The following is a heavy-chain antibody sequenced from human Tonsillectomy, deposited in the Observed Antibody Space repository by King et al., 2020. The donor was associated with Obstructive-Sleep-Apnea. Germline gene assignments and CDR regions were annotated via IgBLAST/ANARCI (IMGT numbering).Heavy chain of an antibody. J-gene: IGHJ6*02. CDR1: GYSISGGYY. D-gene: IGHD3-22*01. CDR3: ARDRDVYYYDTSGAKYGMDV. Sequence: VQLQESGPGLLKPSETLSLTCTVSGYSISGGYYWGWIRQPPGKGLEWIGSIHHSGSTNYKPSLKSRVTISVDTSKNQFSLRLSCGTAADTAVYCCARDRDVYYYDTSGAKYGMDVWGQGTTVTVSS. V-gene: IGHV4-38-2*02. CDR2: IHHSGST.